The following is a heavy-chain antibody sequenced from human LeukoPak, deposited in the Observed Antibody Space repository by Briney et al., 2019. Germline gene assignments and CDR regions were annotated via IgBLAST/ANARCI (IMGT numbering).Heavy chain of an antibody. CDR3: AIMVATGYYFDY. CDR2: IAHDGNNK. Sequence: GGSLRLSCAASGFTFSNYAMHWVRQAPGKGLEWVAVIAHDGNNKYYTDSVKGRFTISRDNSKNTLYLQMNSLRAEDTAVYYCAIMVATGYYFDYWGQGTLVTVSS. J-gene: IGHJ4*02. D-gene: IGHD2-8*01. CDR1: GFTFSNYA. V-gene: IGHV3-30*04.